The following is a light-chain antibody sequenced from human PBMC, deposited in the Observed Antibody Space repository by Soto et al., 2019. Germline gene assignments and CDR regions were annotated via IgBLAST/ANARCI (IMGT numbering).Light chain of an antibody. CDR2: KAS. CDR3: QQYNSYPYT. CDR1: QSISSW. V-gene: IGKV1-5*03. Sequence: DIQMTQSPSTLSASVGDRVTITCRASQSISSWLAWYQQKPGKAPKLLIYKASSVESGVPSRFSGSVSGTEFTLTISSLHPDDFATYYCQQYNSYPYTFGQGNKLEIK. J-gene: IGKJ2*01.